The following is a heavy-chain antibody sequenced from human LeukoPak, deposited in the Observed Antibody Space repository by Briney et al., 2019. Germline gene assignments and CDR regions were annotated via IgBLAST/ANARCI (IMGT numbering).Heavy chain of an antibody. J-gene: IGHJ5*02. CDR3: ARDHNQYYYGSGVSGGWFDP. CDR1: GGSISSYY. V-gene: IGHV4-59*12. Sequence: SETLSLTCTVSGGSISSYYWSWIRQPPGKGLEWIGYIYYSGSTHYNPSLKSRVTISVDMSKNQFSLKLSSVTAADTAVYYCARDHNQYYYGSGVSGGWFDPWGQGTLVTVSS. D-gene: IGHD3-10*01. CDR2: IYYSGST.